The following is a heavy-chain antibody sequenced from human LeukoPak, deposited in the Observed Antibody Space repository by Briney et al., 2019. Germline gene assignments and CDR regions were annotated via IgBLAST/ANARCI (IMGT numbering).Heavy chain of an antibody. J-gene: IGHJ4*02. V-gene: IGHV3-21*01. CDR3: ASGHSGSYYYFDY. CDR1: GLTFSSYS. Sequence: PGGSLRLSCAASGLTFSSYSMNWVRQAPGKGLEWVSSISSSSSYIYYADSVKGRFTISRDNAKNSLYLQMNSLRAEDTAVYYCASGHSGSYYYFDYWGQGTLVTVSS. CDR2: ISSSSSYI. D-gene: IGHD1-26*01.